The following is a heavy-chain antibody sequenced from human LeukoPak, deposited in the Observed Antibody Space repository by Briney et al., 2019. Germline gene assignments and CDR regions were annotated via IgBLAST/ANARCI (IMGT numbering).Heavy chain of an antibody. CDR1: GGSISGYY. CDR3: ARRGLATTKDYFYYMDV. Sequence: SETLSLTCTVSGGSISGYYWSWIPQSPGKGLEWIEYIYYSGSTNYNPSLKSRITISLDTSKNQFSLELNSVTAADTAVYYCARRGLATTKDYFYYMDVWGKGTTVTISS. CDR2: IYYSGST. D-gene: IGHD5-24*01. V-gene: IGHV4-59*01. J-gene: IGHJ6*03.